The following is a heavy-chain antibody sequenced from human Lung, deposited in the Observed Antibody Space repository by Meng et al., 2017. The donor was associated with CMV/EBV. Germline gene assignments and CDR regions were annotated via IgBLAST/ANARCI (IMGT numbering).Heavy chain of an antibody. D-gene: IGHD2-21*01. CDR2: IKEDGSGQ. Sequence: ETLSLXCAASGFTFTTFWMTWVRQAPGKGLEWVANIKEDGSGQWYVDSVKGRFTISRDNAKKSVYLQMNSLRAEDTAVYYCVRYANSQYGMDVWGQGTTVTVSS. J-gene: IGHJ6*02. V-gene: IGHV3-7*01. CDR1: GFTFTTFW. CDR3: VRYANSQYGMDV.